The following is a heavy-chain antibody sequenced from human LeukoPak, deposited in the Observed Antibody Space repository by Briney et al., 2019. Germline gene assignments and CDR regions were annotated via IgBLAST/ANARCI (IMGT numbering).Heavy chain of an antibody. CDR3: ARQDYYDSSGYYYYYYYMDV. CDR1: GYTFTDYF. J-gene: IGHJ6*03. V-gene: IGHV1-18*04. CDR2: ISPKTGAT. D-gene: IGHD3-22*01. Sequence: ASVKVSCKASGYTFTDYFLHWLRQAPGQGLEWMGWISPKTGATNYAQKLQGRVTMTTDTSTSTAYMELRSLRSDDTAVYYCARQDYYDSSGYYYYYYYMDVWGKGTTVTVSS.